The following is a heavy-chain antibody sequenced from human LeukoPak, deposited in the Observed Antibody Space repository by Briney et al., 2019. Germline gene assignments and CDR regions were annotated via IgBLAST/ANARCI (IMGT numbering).Heavy chain of an antibody. CDR3: ASGSRGIAAY. J-gene: IGHJ4*02. CDR2: ISSNGGST. D-gene: IGHD6-13*01. CDR1: GFTFSSYA. Sequence: GGSLRLSCAASGFTFSSYAMHWVRQAPGKGLEYVSAISSNGGSTYYANSVKGRFTISRDNSKNTLYLQMGSLRAEDMAVYYCASGSRGIAAYWGQGTPVTVSS. V-gene: IGHV3-64*01.